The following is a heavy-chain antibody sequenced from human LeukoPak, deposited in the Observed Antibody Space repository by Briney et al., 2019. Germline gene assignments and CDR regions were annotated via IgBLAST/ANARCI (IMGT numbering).Heavy chain of an antibody. CDR3: TCGRGFNYDC. CDR2: VHPNSGDT. J-gene: IGHJ4*02. V-gene: IGHV1-2*02. CDR1: GYTFTAHH. D-gene: IGHD6-25*01. Sequence: ASVTVSCTASGYTFTAHHLHWVRRAPGQGLEWMGWVHPNSGDTNYAQKFQGRVTMTRDTSASTAYMELNTLRFDDTAVYYCTCGRGFNYDCWGQGTLVTVSS.